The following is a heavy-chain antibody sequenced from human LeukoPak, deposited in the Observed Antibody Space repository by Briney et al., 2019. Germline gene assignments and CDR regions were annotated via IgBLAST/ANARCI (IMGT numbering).Heavy chain of an antibody. CDR1: GYTFTNHY. CDR2: INPSGGGT. Sequence: SLKVSCKASGYTFTNHYMHWVRQAPRQALEWMGIINPSGGGTSYAQKFQGRVTMTRDMSTNTFYMELSSLRFDDTAVYYCARDVSYSGSRDAWWFDPWGQGTLVTVSS. V-gene: IGHV1-46*01. J-gene: IGHJ5*02. CDR3: ARDVSYSGSRDAWWFDP. D-gene: IGHD6-13*01.